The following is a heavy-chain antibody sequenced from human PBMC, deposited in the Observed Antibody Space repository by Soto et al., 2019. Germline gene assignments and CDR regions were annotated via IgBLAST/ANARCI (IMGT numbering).Heavy chain of an antibody. CDR3: ARHSTYYDSSPLDY. V-gene: IGHV4-39*01. CDR1: GGSISSSSYY. Sequence: PXETLSLTCTVSGGSISSSSYYWGWIRQPPGKGREWIGSIYFSGSTYYNPSLKSRVPISVDTSKNQFSLKLSSVTAADTAVYYCARHSTYYDSSPLDYWGQGTLVTVSS. D-gene: IGHD3-22*01. J-gene: IGHJ4*02. CDR2: IYFSGST.